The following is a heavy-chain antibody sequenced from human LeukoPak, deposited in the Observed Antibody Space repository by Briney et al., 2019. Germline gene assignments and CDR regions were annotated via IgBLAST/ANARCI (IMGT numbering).Heavy chain of an antibody. CDR1: GGTFSSYX. J-gene: IGHJ4*02. CDR3: ARVGELYSSGWKIDY. D-gene: IGHD6-19*01. CDR2: IIPIFGTA. Sequence: GSSVKVSCKASGGTFSSYXISWVRQAPGEEIEWMGGIIPIFGTANYAQKFQARVTITADESTSTAYMELSSLRSEDTAVYYCARVGELYSSGWKIDYCGQGTLVTVSS. V-gene: IGHV1-69*01.